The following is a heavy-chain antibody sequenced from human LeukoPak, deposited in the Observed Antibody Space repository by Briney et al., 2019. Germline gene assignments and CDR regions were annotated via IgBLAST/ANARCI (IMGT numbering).Heavy chain of an antibody. V-gene: IGHV1-8*03. CDR1: GYTFTSYD. D-gene: IGHD3-10*01. Sequence: GASVKVSCKASGYTFTSYDINWVRQATGQELEWMGWMNPNSGNTGYAQKFQGRLTITRDTSMRTAYMELSSLTSDDTAVYYCARRGLWFGELFNYGMDVWGQGTTVTVSS. CDR3: ARRGLWFGELFNYGMDV. CDR2: MNPNSGNT. J-gene: IGHJ6*02.